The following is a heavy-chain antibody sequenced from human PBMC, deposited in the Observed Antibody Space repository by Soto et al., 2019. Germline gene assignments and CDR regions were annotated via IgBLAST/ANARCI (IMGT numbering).Heavy chain of an antibody. CDR3: ARLHPHYYRLAP. Sequence: PSETLSLTCTVSGGSISSGGYYWSWIRQHPGKGLEWIGYIYYSGSTYYNPSLKSRVTISVDTSKNQFSLKLSSVTAADTAVYYCARLHPHYYRLAPWGQGTLVTVSS. J-gene: IGHJ5*02. CDR2: IYYSGST. CDR1: GGSISSGGYY. D-gene: IGHD1-26*01. V-gene: IGHV4-31*03.